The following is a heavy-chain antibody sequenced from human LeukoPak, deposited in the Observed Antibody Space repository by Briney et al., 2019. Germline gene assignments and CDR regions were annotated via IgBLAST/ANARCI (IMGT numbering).Heavy chain of an antibody. J-gene: IGHJ4*02. CDR2: IRYDGSNK. V-gene: IGHV3-30*02. CDR1: GFTFSSYG. Sequence: GGSLRLSCAASGFTFSSYGMHWVRQAPGKGLEWVAFIRYDGSNKYYADSVKGRFTISRDNSKNTLYLQMNSLRSDDTAVHYCARVIWGRLGFCDYWGQGTLVTVSS. D-gene: IGHD3-16*01. CDR3: ARVIWGRLGFCDY.